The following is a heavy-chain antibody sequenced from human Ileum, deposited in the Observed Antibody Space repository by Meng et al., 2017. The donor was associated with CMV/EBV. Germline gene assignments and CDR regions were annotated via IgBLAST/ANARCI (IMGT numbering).Heavy chain of an antibody. V-gene: IGHV4-4*02. D-gene: IGHD2-15*01. CDR3: ARGICSGGSCYPDY. Sequence: SGGSISSSTWWSWVRPPPGKGLEWIGEIYHSGSTNYNPSLKSRVTISVDKSKNQFSLKLSSVTAADTAVYYCARGICSGGSCYPDYWGQGTLVTVSS. CDR1: GGSISSSTW. J-gene: IGHJ4*02. CDR2: IYHSGST.